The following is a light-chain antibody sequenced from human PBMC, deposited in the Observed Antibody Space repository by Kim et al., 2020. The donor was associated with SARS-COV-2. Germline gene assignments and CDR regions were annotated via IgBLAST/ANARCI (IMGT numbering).Light chain of an antibody. Sequence: VSPGQEARVTCPGDVLAKKFGRWFQQKPGQAPVLVIYKDSEGPSGIPERFSGSSSGTTVTLTISGAQVEDEADYYCYSAADNNVVFGGGTQLTVL. V-gene: IGLV3-27*01. J-gene: IGLJ2*01. CDR2: KDS. CDR3: YSAADNNVV. CDR1: VLAKKF.